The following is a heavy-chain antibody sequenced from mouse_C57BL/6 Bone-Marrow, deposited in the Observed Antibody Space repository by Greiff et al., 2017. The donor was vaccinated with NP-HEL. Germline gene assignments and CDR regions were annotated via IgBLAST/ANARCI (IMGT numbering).Heavy chain of an antibody. CDR2: IWTGGGT. V-gene: IGHV2-9-1*01. Sequence: QVQLQQSGPGLVAPSQSLSITCTVSGFSLTSYAISWVRQPPGKGLEWLGVIWTGGGTNYNSALKSRLSISKDNSKSQVFLKMNSLQTDDTARYYCARGTGGSSPYYFDYWGQGTTLTVSS. J-gene: IGHJ2*01. D-gene: IGHD1-1*01. CDR1: GFSLTSYA. CDR3: ARGTGGSSPYYFDY.